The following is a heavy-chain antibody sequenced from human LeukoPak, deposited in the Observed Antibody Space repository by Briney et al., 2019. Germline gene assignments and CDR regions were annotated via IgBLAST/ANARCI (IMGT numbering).Heavy chain of an antibody. Sequence: PSETLSLTCTVSGGSISSSSYYWGWLRQPPGQGLEWIGSIYYSGSTYYNPSLKSRVTISVDTSKNLFSLKLSSVTAADTALYYCARRARGFGESPFDYWGQGTLVTVSS. CDR3: ARRARGFGESPFDY. J-gene: IGHJ4*02. CDR2: IYYSGST. V-gene: IGHV4-39*01. D-gene: IGHD3-10*01. CDR1: GGSISSSSYY.